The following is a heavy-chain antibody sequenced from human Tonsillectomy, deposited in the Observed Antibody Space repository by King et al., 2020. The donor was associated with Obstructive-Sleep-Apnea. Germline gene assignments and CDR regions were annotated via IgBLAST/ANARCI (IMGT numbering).Heavy chain of an antibody. J-gene: IGHJ4*02. Sequence: VQLVESGGGLVKPGGSLRLSCAASGFTFSDYYMNWVRQAPGKGRQWVSSISSSSSYIYYADSVKGRFTISRDNAKNSLYLQMNSLRVEDTAVYSCARDGYYYDSSGSYYFDYWGQGTLVTVSS. V-gene: IGHV3-21*01. CDR2: ISSSSSYI. CDR3: ARDGYYYDSSGSYYFDY. D-gene: IGHD3-22*01. CDR1: GFTFSDYY.